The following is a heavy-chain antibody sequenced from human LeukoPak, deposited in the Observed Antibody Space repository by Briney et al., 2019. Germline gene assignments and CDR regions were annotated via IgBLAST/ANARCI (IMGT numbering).Heavy chain of an antibody. CDR1: GFTFSNAW. J-gene: IGHJ3*02. CDR3: TTIRDSGSYQAFDI. Sequence: GGSLRLSCAASGFTFSNAWMSWVRQAPGKGLEWVGRIKSKTDGGTTDYAAPVKGRFTISRDDSKNTLYLQMNSLKTEDTAVYYCTTIRDSGSYQAFDIWGQGTMVTVSS. D-gene: IGHD3-10*01. CDR2: IKSKTDGGTT. V-gene: IGHV3-15*01.